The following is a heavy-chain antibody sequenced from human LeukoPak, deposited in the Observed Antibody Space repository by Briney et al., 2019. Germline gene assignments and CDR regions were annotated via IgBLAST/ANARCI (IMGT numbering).Heavy chain of an antibody. CDR2: ISGSGGST. CDR1: GFTFSSYN. V-gene: IGHV3-23*01. J-gene: IGHJ4*02. Sequence: GGSLRLSCAASGFTFSSYNLNWVRQAPGKGLEWVSAISGSGGSTYYADSVKGRFTISRDNSKNTLYLQMNSLRAEDTAVYYCAKDNWSYYYYFDYWGQGTLVTVSS. CDR3: AKDNWSYYYYFDY. D-gene: IGHD1-7*01.